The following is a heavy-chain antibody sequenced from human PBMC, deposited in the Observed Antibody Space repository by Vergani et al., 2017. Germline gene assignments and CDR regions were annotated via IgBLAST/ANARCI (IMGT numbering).Heavy chain of an antibody. D-gene: IGHD3-3*01. J-gene: IGHJ4*02. V-gene: IGHV1-2*02. CDR2: INPNSGGT. CDR3: AGAPNYDFWSGSLDY. CDR1: GYTFTGYY. Sequence: QVQLVQSGAEVKKPGASVKVSCKASGYTFTGYYMHWVRQAPGQGLEWMGWINPNSGGTNDAQKFQGRVTMTRDTSISTDYMELSRLRSDDTAVYYCAGAPNYDFWSGSLDYWGQGTLVTVSS.